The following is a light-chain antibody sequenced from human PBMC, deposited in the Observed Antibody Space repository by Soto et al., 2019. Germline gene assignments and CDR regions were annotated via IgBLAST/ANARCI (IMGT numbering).Light chain of an antibody. CDR1: QSISTY. J-gene: IGKJ4*01. CDR2: AAS. CDR3: QQYNNWPLT. Sequence: DIQMTQSPSTLSGSVGDRVTVTCRASQSISTYLNWYQQKPGKAPKLLMHAASSLDRGVPSRFSGSGSGTEFTLTISSLQSEDFAVYYCQQYNNWPLTFGGGTKVDIK. V-gene: IGKV1-39*01.